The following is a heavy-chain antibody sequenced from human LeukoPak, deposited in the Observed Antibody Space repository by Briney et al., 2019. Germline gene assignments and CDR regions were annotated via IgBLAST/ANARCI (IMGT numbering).Heavy chain of an antibody. Sequence: GGSLRLSCAASGFTFSSYSMNWVRQAPGKGLEWVSFVSSTSRFISYADSVKGRFTISRDNSKNTLYLQMNSLRAEDTAVYYCAKDSSLWFGELSGYYYYYMDVWGKGTTVTISS. CDR3: AKDSSLWFGELSGYYYYYMDV. J-gene: IGHJ6*03. CDR1: GFTFSSYS. CDR2: VSSTSRFI. V-gene: IGHV3-21*01. D-gene: IGHD3-10*01.